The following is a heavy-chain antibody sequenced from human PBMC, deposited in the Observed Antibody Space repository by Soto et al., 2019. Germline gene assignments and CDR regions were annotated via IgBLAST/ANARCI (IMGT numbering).Heavy chain of an antibody. CDR1: GFTFSSYG. CDR3: AKDRYSGSYYYYYYYMDV. J-gene: IGHJ6*02. Sequence: QVQLVESGGGVVQPGRSLRLSCAASGFTFSSYGMHWVRQAPGKGLEWVAVISYDGSNKYYADSVKGRFTISRDNSKNTLYLQMNSLRAEDTAVYYCAKDRYSGSYYYYYYYMDVWGQGTTVTVSS. V-gene: IGHV3-30*18. CDR2: ISYDGSNK. D-gene: IGHD1-26*01.